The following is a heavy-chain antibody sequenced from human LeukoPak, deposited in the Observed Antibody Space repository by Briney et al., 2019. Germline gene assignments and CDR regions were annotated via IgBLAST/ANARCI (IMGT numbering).Heavy chain of an antibody. V-gene: IGHV4-39*01. CDR3: ARQAYDFWSGYPNYFDY. D-gene: IGHD3-3*01. J-gene: IGHJ4*02. CDR2: IYYSGST. Sequence: KPSETLSLTCTVSGGSISSSSYYWGWIRQPPGKGLEWIGSIYYSGSTYYNPSLKSRVTISVDTSKNQFSLKLSSVTAADTAVYYCARQAYDFWSGYPNYFDYWGQGTLVTVSS. CDR1: GGSISSSSYY.